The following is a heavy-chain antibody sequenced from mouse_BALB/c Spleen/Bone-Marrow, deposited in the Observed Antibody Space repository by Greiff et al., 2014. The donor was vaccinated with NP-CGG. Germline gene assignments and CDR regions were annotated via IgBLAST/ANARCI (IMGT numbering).Heavy chain of an antibody. Sequence: VQLQESGPGLVAPSQSLSITCTVSGFSLTTYGVHWVRQPPGKGLEWLGVLWADGSTNYNSALMSRLSISKDNSKGQVFLKMNSLQTDDTAMYYCARITTATGAMDYWGQGTSVTVSS. CDR2: LWADGST. V-gene: IGHV2-9*02. CDR3: ARITTATGAMDY. J-gene: IGHJ4*01. D-gene: IGHD1-2*01. CDR1: GFSLTTYG.